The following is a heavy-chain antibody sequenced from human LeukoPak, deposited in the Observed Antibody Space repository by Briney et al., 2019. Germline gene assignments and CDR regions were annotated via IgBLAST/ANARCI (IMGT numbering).Heavy chain of an antibody. V-gene: IGHV3-74*01. D-gene: IGHD5-24*01. CDR2: VNSDGSRT. J-gene: IGHJ4*02. CDR1: GFTFSGYW. Sequence: GGSLRLSCAASGFTFSGYWIHWVRQAPVKGLEWVSRVNSDGSRTDYADSVKGRFTISRDNSKNTLYLQMNSLRAEDTAVYYCAKDDGRWGFDYWGQGTLVTVSS. CDR3: AKDDGRWGFDY.